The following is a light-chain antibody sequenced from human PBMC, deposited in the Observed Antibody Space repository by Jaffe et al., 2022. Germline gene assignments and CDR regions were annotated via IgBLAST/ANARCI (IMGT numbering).Light chain of an antibody. CDR1: SGSIASNY. J-gene: IGLJ2*01. Sequence: NFMLTQPHSVSESPGKTVTISCTGSSGSIASNYVQWYQQRPGSAPTTVIYEDKQRPSGVPDRFSGSIDSSSNSASLTISGLKTDDEADYYCQSYDSSTHGAVFGGGTKLTVL. CDR2: EDK. V-gene: IGLV6-57*02. CDR3: QSYDSSTHGAV.